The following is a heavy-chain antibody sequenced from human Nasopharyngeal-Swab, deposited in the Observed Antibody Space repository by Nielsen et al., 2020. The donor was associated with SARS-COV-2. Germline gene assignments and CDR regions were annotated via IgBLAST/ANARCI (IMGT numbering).Heavy chain of an antibody. CDR1: GGSISSSNW. CDR3: ARGGDILTGYYLDY. CDR2: IYHSGST. J-gene: IGHJ4*02. V-gene: IGHV4-4*02. D-gene: IGHD3-9*01. Sequence: SETLSLTCAVSGGSISSSNWWSWVRQPPGKGLEWIGEIYHSGSTNYNPSLKSRVTISVDTSKNQFSLKLSSVTAADTAVYYCARGGDILTGYYLDYWGQGTLVTVSS.